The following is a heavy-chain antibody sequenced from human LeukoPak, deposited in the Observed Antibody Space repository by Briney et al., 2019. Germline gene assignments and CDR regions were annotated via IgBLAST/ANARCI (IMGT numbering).Heavy chain of an antibody. J-gene: IGHJ4*02. Sequence: SETLSLTCAVYGLTFSGYYWSWIRQPPGKGLEWIGEINHSGSNNYNPFLKSRVTISVDTSKNQFSLKRSSVTAADTAVYYCARVSGDYVFDYWGQGTLVTVSS. CDR3: ARVSGDYVFDY. V-gene: IGHV4-34*01. CDR1: GLTFSGYY. D-gene: IGHD4-17*01. CDR2: INHSGSN.